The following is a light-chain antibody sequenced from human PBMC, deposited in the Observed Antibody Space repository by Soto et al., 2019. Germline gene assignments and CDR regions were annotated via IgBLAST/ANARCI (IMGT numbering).Light chain of an antibody. Sequence: QSALTQPPSASGSLGQSVAISCTGTSSDVGGTDYVSWYQHHSGKAPKLLLYEVNKRPSGVPDRFSGSKSGNTASLTVSVLQADDEADYYCISHAGTSNVLGTGTKLTVL. CDR2: EVN. CDR3: ISHAGTSNV. CDR1: SSDVGGTDY. J-gene: IGLJ1*01. V-gene: IGLV2-8*01.